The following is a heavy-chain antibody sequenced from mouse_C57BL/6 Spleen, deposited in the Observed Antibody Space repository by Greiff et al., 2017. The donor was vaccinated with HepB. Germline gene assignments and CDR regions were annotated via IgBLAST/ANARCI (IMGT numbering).Heavy chain of an antibody. CDR3: ARSRGYDGAMDY. D-gene: IGHD2-2*01. V-gene: IGHV7-3*01. CDR1: GFTFTDYY. Sequence: EVKVVESGGGLVQPGGSLSLSCAASGFTFTDYYMSWVRQPPGKALEWLGFIRNKANGYTTEYSASVKGRFTISRDNSQSILYLQMNALRAEDSATYYCARSRGYDGAMDYWGQGTSVTVSS. J-gene: IGHJ4*01. CDR2: IRNKANGYTT.